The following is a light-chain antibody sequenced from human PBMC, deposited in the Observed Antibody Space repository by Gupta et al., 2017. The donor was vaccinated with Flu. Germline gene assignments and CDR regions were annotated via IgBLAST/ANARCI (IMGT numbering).Light chain of an antibody. V-gene: IGKV2-28*01. CDR2: LNS. CDR1: QSILHSNGYNY. J-gene: IGKJ1*01. CDR3: MQARQTPRT. Sequence: DIVLTQSPLSLPVTPGEPASISCRSSQSILHSNGYNYLDWYLQKPGKSPQLLIYLNSNRASGVPDRFSGSGSGTDFTLKISRVEAEDVGVYYCMQARQTPRTFGQETKVEIK.